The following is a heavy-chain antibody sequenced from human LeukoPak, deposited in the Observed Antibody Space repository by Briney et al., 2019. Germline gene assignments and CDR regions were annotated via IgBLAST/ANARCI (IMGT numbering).Heavy chain of an antibody. J-gene: IGHJ3*02. CDR1: GGSISSYY. D-gene: IGHD4-17*01. V-gene: IGHV4-4*07. Sequence: SETLSLTCTVSGGSISSYYWSWIRQPAGKGLEWIGRIYTSGSTNYNPSPKSRVTISIDTSKNQFSLKLSSVTAADTAVYYCARDLVTVTKGFDIWGQGTMVSVSS. CDR2: IYTSGST. CDR3: ARDLVTVTKGFDI.